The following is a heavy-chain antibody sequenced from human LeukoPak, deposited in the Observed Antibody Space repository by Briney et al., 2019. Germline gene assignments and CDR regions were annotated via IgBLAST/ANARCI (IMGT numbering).Heavy chain of an antibody. Sequence: ASVKVSCKASGYTFTNYYIHWVRQAPGQGLEWMGMINPSGGSTNYAQKLQGRVTMTRDTSTSTVYMELSSLGSGDTAVYYCAREEHGGYHDYWGQGTLVIVSS. J-gene: IGHJ4*02. CDR3: AREEHGGYHDY. D-gene: IGHD3-22*01. CDR2: INPSGGST. CDR1: GYTFTNYY. V-gene: IGHV1-46*01.